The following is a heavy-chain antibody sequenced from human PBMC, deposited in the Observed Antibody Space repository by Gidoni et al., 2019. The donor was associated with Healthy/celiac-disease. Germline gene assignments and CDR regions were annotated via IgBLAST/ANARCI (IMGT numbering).Heavy chain of an antibody. CDR1: GGSISSGGYY. CDR2: IYYSGST. V-gene: IGHV4-31*03. CDR3: ARGRPDPFTPRFDP. Sequence: QVQLQESGPGLVKPSQTLSLTCPVSGGSISSGGYYWSWIRQHPGKGLEWIGYIYYSGSTYYNPSRKSRVTISVDTSKNQFSLKLSSVTAADTAVYYCARGRPDPFTPRFDPWGQGTLVTVSS. J-gene: IGHJ5*02.